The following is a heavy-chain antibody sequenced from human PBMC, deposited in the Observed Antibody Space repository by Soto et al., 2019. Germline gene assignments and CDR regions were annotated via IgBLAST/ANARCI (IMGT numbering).Heavy chain of an antibody. CDR1: GGSISSGDYY. J-gene: IGHJ4*02. D-gene: IGHD3-9*01. Sequence: PSETLSLTCTVSGGSISSGDYYWSWIRQPPGKGLEWIGYIYYSGSTYYNPSLKSRVTISVDTSKNQFSLKLSSVTAADTAVYYCARALGGVDILTGYYIDYWGQGTLVTVS. V-gene: IGHV4-30-4*01. CDR3: ARALGGVDILTGYYIDY. CDR2: IYYSGST.